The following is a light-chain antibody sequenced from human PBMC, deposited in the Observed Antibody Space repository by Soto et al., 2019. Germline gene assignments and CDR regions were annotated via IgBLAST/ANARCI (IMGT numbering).Light chain of an antibody. V-gene: IGLV2-14*01. CDR3: SSYTTTTRV. J-gene: IGLJ1*01. Sequence: QSALTQPASVSGSPGQSITISCTGTSSDVGGYNYVSWYQQHPGKAPKLVIYDVSNRPSGVSYHFSGSKSGNTASLTISGLQAEDEADYYCSSYTTTTRVFGTGTKLTVL. CDR1: SSDVGGYNY. CDR2: DVS.